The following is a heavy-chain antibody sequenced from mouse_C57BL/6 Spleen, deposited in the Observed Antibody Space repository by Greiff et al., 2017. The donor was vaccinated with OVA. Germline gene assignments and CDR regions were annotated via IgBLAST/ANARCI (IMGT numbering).Heavy chain of an antibody. Sequence: EVKLVESGAELVKPGASVKLSCTASGFNIKDYYMHWVKQRTEQGLEWIGRIDPEDGETKYAPKFQGKATITADTSSNTAYLQLSSLTSEDTAVYYCANEEGGNYAWFAYWGQGTLVTVSA. CDR2: IDPEDGET. J-gene: IGHJ3*01. V-gene: IGHV14-2*01. CDR3: ANEEGGNYAWFAY. D-gene: IGHD2-1*01. CDR1: GFNIKDYY.